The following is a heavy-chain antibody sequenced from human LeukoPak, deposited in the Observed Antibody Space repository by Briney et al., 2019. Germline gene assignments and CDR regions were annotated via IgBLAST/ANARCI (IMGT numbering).Heavy chain of an antibody. CDR3: ARGEHVVVTANGFVY. D-gene: IGHD2-21*02. CDR2: INVDGSST. V-gene: IGHV3-74*01. CDR1: GFTFSNYW. J-gene: IGHJ4*02. Sequence: GGSLRLSCAASGFTFSNYWMHWVRQAPGKGLVWVSRINVDGSSTSYADSVKGRFTISRDNAKNTLYLQMNSLRAEDTAVYYCARGEHVVVTANGFVYWGQGTLVTVSS.